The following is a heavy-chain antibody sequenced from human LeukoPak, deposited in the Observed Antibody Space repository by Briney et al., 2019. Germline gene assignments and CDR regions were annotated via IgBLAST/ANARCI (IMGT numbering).Heavy chain of an antibody. CDR3: ATYTNWVAGDV. CDR1: GFTFSESW. Sequence: GGSLRLSCAASGFTFSESWMSWVRQAPGQGLEWVAAIKEDGSEKDYVDSVKGRFTISRDNAKNSLYLQMNSLRAEDTAVYYCATYTNWVAGDVWGQGTRSPSP. D-gene: IGHD1-1*01. CDR2: IKEDGSEK. J-gene: IGHJ6*02. V-gene: IGHV3-7*01.